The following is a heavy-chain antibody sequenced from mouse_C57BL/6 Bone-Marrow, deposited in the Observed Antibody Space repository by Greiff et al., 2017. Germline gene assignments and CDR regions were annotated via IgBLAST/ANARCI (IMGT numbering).Heavy chain of an antibody. J-gene: IGHJ2*01. CDR1: GYTFTSYW. CDR3: TRRGFTTVVAFDY. V-gene: IGHV1-5*01. Sequence: EVQLQQSGTVLARPGASVKMSCKTSGYTFTSYWMHWVKQRPGQGLEWIGAIYPGNSDTSYNQKFKGKAKLTAVTSASTAYMELSSLTNEDSAVYYYTRRGFTTVVAFDYWGQGTTLTVSS. D-gene: IGHD1-1*01. CDR2: IYPGNSDT.